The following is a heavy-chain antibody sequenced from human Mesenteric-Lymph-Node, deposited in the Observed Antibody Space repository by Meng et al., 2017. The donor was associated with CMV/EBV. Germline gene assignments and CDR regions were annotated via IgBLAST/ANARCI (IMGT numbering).Heavy chain of an antibody. CDR3: ARGSDIPVNNY. V-gene: IGHV4-34*01. Sequence: QVQLQRWGAGLLKPSETPSLTCAVYGGSFSGYYWSWIRQPTGKGLEWIGEINHNGVPNYNPSLKSRVTISLDRSKNQFSLKLSSVTAEDTAVYYCARGSDIPVNNYWGQGTLVTVSS. D-gene: IGHD2-15*01. CDR2: INHNGVP. CDR1: GGSFSGYY. J-gene: IGHJ4*02.